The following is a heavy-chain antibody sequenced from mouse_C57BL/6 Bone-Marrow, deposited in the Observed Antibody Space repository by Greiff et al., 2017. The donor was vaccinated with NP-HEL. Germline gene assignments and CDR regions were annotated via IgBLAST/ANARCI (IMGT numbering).Heavy chain of an antibody. Sequence: EVQLQESGAELVRPGASVKLSCTASGFNIKDDYMHWVKQRPEQGLEWIGWIDPENGDTEYASKFQGKATITADTSSNTAYLQLSSLTSEDTAVYYCTTTSMDYWGQGTSVTVSS. CDR2: IDPENGDT. CDR3: TTTSMDY. CDR1: GFNIKDDY. J-gene: IGHJ4*01. V-gene: IGHV14-4*01.